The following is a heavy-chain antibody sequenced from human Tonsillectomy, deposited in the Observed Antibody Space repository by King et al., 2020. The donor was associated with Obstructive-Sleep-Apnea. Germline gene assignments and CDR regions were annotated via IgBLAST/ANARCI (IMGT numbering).Heavy chain of an antibody. D-gene: IGHD4/OR15-4a*01. CDR2: INPNSGGT. J-gene: IGHJ6*02. CDR3: ARGISVLWWGNYYYGMDV. V-gene: IGHV1-2*02. CDR1: GYTFTGYY. Sequence: VQLVESGAEVKKPGASVKVSCKASGYTFTGYYMHWVRQAPGQGLEWMGWINPNSGGTNYAQKFQGRVTMTRDTSISTAYMELSRLRSDDTAVYYCARGISVLWWGNYYYGMDVWGQGTTVTVSS.